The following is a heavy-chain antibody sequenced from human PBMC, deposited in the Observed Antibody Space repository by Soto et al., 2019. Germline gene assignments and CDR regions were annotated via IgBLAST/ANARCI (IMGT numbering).Heavy chain of an antibody. J-gene: IGHJ4*02. D-gene: IGHD5-18*01. CDR2: ISAYNGNT. V-gene: IGHV1-18*01. Sequence: QVQLVQSGAEVKKPGASVKVSCKASGYTFTSYGISWVRQAPGQGLEWMGWISAYNGNTKYAQKLQDRVTMTTDTTTSTAYMELRSLRSDDTAVYYCARDQSLHVDTARRFDYWGQGTLVTVSS. CDR3: ARDQSLHVDTARRFDY. CDR1: GYTFTSYG.